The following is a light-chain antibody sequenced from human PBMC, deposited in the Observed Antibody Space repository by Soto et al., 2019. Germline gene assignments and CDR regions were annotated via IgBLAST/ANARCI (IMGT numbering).Light chain of an antibody. CDR3: QQYGSSGT. CDR2: DAS. Sequence: EIVMTQSPATLSVSPGERVTVSCRASQSAGSRLAWYQQKPGQAPRLLIYDASTRATGIPGRFSGSGSGTDFTLTISRLEPEDFAVYYCQQYGSSGTFGQGTKVDIK. CDR1: QSAGSR. V-gene: IGKV3-20*01. J-gene: IGKJ1*01.